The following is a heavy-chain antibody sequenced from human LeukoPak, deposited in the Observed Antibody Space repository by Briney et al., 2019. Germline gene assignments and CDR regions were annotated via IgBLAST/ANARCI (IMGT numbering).Heavy chain of an antibody. Sequence: SVKVSCKASGGTFSSYAISWVRQAPGQGLEWMGGIIPIFGTANYAQKFQGRVTITTDESTSTAYMELSSLRSEDTAVYYCARDLLPYSSSPEAADYWGQGTLVTVSS. CDR2: IIPIFGTA. J-gene: IGHJ4*02. D-gene: IGHD6-13*01. V-gene: IGHV1-69*05. CDR3: ARDLLPYSSSPEAADY. CDR1: GGTFSSYA.